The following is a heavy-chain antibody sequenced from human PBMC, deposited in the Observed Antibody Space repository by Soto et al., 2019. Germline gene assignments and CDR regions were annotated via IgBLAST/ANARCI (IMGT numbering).Heavy chain of an antibody. CDR1: GYTFTSYD. CDR3: ARRIKQSWNGVLGFDY. CDR2: MNPNSGNT. D-gene: IGHD1-1*01. J-gene: IGHJ4*02. V-gene: IGHV1-8*01. Sequence: GASVKVSCKASGYTFTSYDINWVRQATGQGLEWMGWMNPNSGNTGYAQKLQGRVTMTRNTSISTAYMELSSLRSEDTAVYYCARRIKQSWNGVLGFDYWGQGTLVTVSS.